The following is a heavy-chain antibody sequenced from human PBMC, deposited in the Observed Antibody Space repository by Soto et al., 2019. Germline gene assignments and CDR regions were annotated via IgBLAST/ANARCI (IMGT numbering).Heavy chain of an antibody. V-gene: IGHV1-3*01. J-gene: IGHJ3*02. Sequence: SGKASSNASAYSVTSYAMHFVRQAPGQRLEWMGWINAGNGNTKYSQKFQGRVTITRDTSASTAYIELRSLRHEDTAVYYCARLYEILTGPRYWDGFDIWGQGTMVTVSS. CDR1: AYSVTSYA. CDR3: ARLYEILTGPRYWDGFDI. CDR2: INAGNGNT. D-gene: IGHD3-9*01.